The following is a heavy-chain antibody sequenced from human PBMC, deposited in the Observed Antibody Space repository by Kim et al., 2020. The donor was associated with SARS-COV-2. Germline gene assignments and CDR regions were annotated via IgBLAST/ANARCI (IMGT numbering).Heavy chain of an antibody. D-gene: IGHD6-6*01. Sequence: SETLSLTCTVSGGTISSSSYYWGWIRQPPGKGLEWIGSIYYSGSTYYNPSLKSRVTISVDTSKNQFSLKLSSVTAADTTVYYCARLPRIAARPGYFDYWGQGTLVTVSS. CDR2: IYYSGST. J-gene: IGHJ4*02. CDR3: ARLPRIAARPGYFDY. V-gene: IGHV4-39*01. CDR1: GGTISSSSYY.